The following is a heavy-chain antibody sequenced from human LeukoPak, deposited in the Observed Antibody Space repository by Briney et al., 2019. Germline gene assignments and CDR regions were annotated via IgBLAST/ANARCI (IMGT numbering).Heavy chain of an antibody. CDR3: ATAVRGDLYYYGLDV. D-gene: IGHD3-10*01. J-gene: IGHJ6*02. CDR1: GFISTNYA. CDR2: LCESGGST. Sequence: QHWGSLRLSWAASGFISTNYAMSWVRQGPGKGLEWVSSLCESGGSTYYADSVRGRFTISRDTSKNTLYLQMNSLRVEDTALYYCATAVRGDLYYYGLDVWGRGTTVTVSS. V-gene: IGHV3-23*01.